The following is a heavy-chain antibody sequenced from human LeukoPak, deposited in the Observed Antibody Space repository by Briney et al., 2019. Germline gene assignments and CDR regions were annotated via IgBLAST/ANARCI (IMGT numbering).Heavy chain of an antibody. CDR3: ARGADTHFDY. Sequence: PGGSRRLSCAASGFTFSNYDMHWVRQATGKGLEWVSAIGTAGDTYYQGSVRGRFTMSRENAKNSLYLQMNSLTAGDTAVYYCARGADTHFDYWGQGILVTVSS. CDR1: GFTFSNYD. J-gene: IGHJ4*02. V-gene: IGHV3-13*04. D-gene: IGHD2-15*01. CDR2: IGTAGDT.